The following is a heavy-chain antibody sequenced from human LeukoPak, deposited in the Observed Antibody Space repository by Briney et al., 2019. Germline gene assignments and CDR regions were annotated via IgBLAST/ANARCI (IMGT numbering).Heavy chain of an antibody. CDR3: VKGFVHPTYYFEY. V-gene: IGHV3-23*01. J-gene: IGHJ4*02. CDR2: ITGSGDGT. D-gene: IGHD3-10*01. CDR1: GFTFSSYA. Sequence: GGSLGLSCAASGFTFSSYAMMWVRQAPGKGLEWVSSITGSGDGTYYADSVRGRFTISRDNSKNTLYLQVNSLRAEDTAVYFCVKGFVHPTYYFEYWGQGTLVTVSS.